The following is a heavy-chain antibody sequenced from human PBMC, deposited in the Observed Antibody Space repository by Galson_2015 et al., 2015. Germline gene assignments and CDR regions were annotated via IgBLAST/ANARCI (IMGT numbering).Heavy chain of an antibody. CDR2: ISGSGGST. CDR1: GFTFKNYG. D-gene: IGHD3-16*01. J-gene: IGHJ3*02. V-gene: IGHV3-23*01. Sequence: SLRLSCAASGFTFKNYGMSWVRQAPGKGLEWVAGISGSGGSTDYADSVKGRFTISRDNSKNTLYLQMNSLRAEDTAVYYCAKDRGSYVPDAFDIWGQGTMVTVSS. CDR3: AKDRGSYVPDAFDI.